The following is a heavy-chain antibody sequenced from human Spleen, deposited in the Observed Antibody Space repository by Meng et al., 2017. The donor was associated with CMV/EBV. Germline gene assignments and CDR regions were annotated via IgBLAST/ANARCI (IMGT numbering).Heavy chain of an antibody. CDR2: IYTSGST. V-gene: IGHV4-4*07. CDR3: ARESRNWNQGGFDY. D-gene: IGHD1-20*01. J-gene: IGHJ4*02. Sequence: QVEPQESGPGLVKPPETLSLPCTVSGGSISSYYWSWIRQPAGKGLEWIGRIYTSGSTNYNPSLKSRVTMSVDTSKNQFSLKLSSVTAADTAVYYCARESRNWNQGGFDYWGQGTLVTVSS. CDR1: GGSISSYY.